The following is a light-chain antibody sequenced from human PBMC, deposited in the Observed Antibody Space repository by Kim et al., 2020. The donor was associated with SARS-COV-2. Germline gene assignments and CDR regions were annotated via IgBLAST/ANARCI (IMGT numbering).Light chain of an antibody. V-gene: IGLV6-57*03. CDR2: EDN. J-gene: IGLJ3*02. CDR3: QSYDSSNWV. CDR1: IGSVAGNY. Sequence: KSVSIPCPRIIGSVAGNYVQWYQRRPGTAPATVIYEDNQRPSGVPDRFSGSIDSSSDSASLTISGLKTEDEADYYCQSYDSSNWVFGGGTQLTVL.